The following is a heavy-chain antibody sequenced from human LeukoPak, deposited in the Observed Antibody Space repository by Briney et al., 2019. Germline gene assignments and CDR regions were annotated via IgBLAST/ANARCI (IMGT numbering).Heavy chain of an antibody. V-gene: IGHV1-18*01. CDR3: GRDCHLGGIDV. CDR2: ISAYNGNT. D-gene: IGHD3-16*01. J-gene: IGHJ6*02. CDR1: GYTFTSYG. Sequence: GASVKVSCKASGYTFTSYGISWVRQAPGQGLEWMGWISAYNGNTNYTQKLQVKVTMTTDTSTSTAYMELRSLRSDDTAVYYCGRDCHLGGIDVWGQGTTVTVSS.